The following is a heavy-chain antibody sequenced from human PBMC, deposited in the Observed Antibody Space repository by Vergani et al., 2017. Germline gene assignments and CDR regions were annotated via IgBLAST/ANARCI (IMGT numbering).Heavy chain of an antibody. CDR3: ARLVIDSSGYYYVTGWFDP. Sequence: QLVQSGPEVKKPGTSVKVSCKASGFTFTSYGISWVRQAPGQGLEWMGLISAYNGNTNYAQKLQGRVTMTTDTSTSTAYMEPRSLRSDDTAVYYGARLVIDSSGYYYVTGWFDPWGQGTLVTVSS. CDR1: GFTFTSYG. D-gene: IGHD3-22*01. CDR2: ISAYNGNT. V-gene: IGHV1-18*04. J-gene: IGHJ5*02.